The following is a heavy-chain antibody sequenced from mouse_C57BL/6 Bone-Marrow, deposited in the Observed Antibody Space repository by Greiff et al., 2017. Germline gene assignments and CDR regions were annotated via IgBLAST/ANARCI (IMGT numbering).Heavy chain of an antibody. CDR1: GFSLSTFGMG. Sequence: ESGPGILQPSQTLSLTCSFSGFSLSTFGMGVGWIRQPSGKGLEWLAHIWWDDDKYYTPALKSRLTISTDTSKNKLFLNIANVDTADTATYCCARCPLYGSNFDYWGQGTTLTVSS. CDR2: IWWDDDK. V-gene: IGHV8-8*01. D-gene: IGHD1-1*01. CDR3: ARCPLYGSNFDY. J-gene: IGHJ2*01.